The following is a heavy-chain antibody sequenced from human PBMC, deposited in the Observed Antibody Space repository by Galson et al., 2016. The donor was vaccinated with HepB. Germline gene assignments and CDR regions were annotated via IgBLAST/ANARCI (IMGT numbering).Heavy chain of an antibody. Sequence: SLRLSCAASGFTFNSHKMQWVRQAPGKGLEWISDISGSGYIIQYADSVKGRFTTSRDNAKNSLFLQMNSLGDEDTAVYYCAREGAYSGNDFGGGFDFWGQGTLVTVSS. CDR1: GFTFNSHK. CDR2: ISGSGYII. D-gene: IGHD5-12*01. CDR3: AREGAYSGNDFGGGFDF. J-gene: IGHJ4*02. V-gene: IGHV3-48*02.